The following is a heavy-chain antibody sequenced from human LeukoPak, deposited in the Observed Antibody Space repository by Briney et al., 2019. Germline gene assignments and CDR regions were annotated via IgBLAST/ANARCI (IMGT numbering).Heavy chain of an antibody. CDR2: ISSSSSYI. CDR3: AKRLSGYSYGYSHTPPY. J-gene: IGHJ4*02. V-gene: IGHV3-21*04. CDR1: GFTFSSYS. Sequence: GGSLRLSCAASGFTFSSYSMNWVRQAPGKGLEWVSSISSSSSYIYYADSVKGRFTISRDNSKNTLYPQMNSLRAEDTAVYYCAKRLSGYSYGYSHTPPYWGQGTLVTVSS. D-gene: IGHD5-18*01.